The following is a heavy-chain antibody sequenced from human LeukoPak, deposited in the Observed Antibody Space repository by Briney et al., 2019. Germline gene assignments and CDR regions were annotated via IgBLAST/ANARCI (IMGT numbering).Heavy chain of an antibody. J-gene: IGHJ4*02. V-gene: IGHV3-53*01. CDR3: ARVGSSSWPRYFDY. CDR2: IYSGGNT. Sequence: PGGSLRLSCSASGFTVSSNYMSWVRQAPGKGLEWVSVIYSGGNTYYADSVKGRFTISRDNSKNTLYLQMKSLRAEDTAVYYCARVGSSSWPRYFDYWGQGTLVTVSS. D-gene: IGHD6-13*01. CDR1: GFTVSSNY.